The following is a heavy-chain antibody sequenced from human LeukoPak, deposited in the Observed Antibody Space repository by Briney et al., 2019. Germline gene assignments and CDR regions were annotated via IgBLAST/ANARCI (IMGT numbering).Heavy chain of an antibody. CDR1: GGSISSFF. CDR3: ARLAPGNYDILTGDPKVVFDY. Sequence: SETLSLTCTVSGGSISSFFWSWIRQPPGKGLEWIGYVHSSGSTRYNPSLKSRLIISVDMSKNQFSLKLRSVSVADTAVYYCARLAPGNYDILTGDPKVVFDYWGQGALVTVSS. V-gene: IGHV4-59*01. CDR2: VHSSGST. J-gene: IGHJ4*02. D-gene: IGHD3-9*01.